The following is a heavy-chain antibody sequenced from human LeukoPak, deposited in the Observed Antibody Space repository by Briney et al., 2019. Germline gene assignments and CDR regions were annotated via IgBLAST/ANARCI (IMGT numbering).Heavy chain of an antibody. CDR3: ARADTAMVKGFDY. Sequence: PGGSLRLSCVASGFTFSSYEMNWVRQAPGKGLEWVSYISSSGSTIYYADSVKGRFTISRDNAKNSLYLQMNSLRAEDTAVYYCARADTAMVKGFDYWGQGTLVTVSS. J-gene: IGHJ4*02. D-gene: IGHD5-18*01. CDR2: ISSSGSTI. CDR1: GFTFSSYE. V-gene: IGHV3-48*03.